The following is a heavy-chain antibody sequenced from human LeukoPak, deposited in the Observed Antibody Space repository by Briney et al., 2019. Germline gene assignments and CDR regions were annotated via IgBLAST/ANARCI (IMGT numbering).Heavy chain of an antibody. V-gene: IGHV4-38-2*02. J-gene: IGHJ6*03. CDR2: IYHSGST. CDR3: ARDGDYNYYYYYYMDV. Sequence: SETLSLTCAVSGYSISSGYYWGWIRQPPGKGLEWIGRIYHSGSTYYNPSLKSRVTISVDTSKNQFSLKLSSVTAADTAVYYCARDGDYNYYYYYYMDVWGKGTTVTVSS. CDR1: GYSISSGYY. D-gene: IGHD4-17*01.